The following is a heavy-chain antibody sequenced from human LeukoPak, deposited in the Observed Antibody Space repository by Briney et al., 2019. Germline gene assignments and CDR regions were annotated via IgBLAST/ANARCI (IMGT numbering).Heavy chain of an antibody. D-gene: IGHD1-26*01. CDR3: AREGGSYFDY. Sequence: SETLSLTCTVSGGSISSYYWSWIRQPPGKGLGWVGYIYYSGSNNYNPSLKSRVTISVDTSKNQFSLKLSSVTAADTAVYYCAREGGSYFDYWGQGTLVTVSS. J-gene: IGHJ4*02. CDR1: GGSISSYY. CDR2: IYYSGSN. V-gene: IGHV4-59*01.